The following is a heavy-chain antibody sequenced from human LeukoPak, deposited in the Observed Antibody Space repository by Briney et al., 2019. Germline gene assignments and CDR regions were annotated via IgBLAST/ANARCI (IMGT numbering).Heavy chain of an antibody. V-gene: IGHV3-30*18. CDR3: AKARTAVMIAAAGTGWFDP. D-gene: IGHD6-13*01. CDR1: GFTFSSYG. Sequence: GGSLRLSCAASGFTFSSYGMHWVRQAPGKGLEWVAVISYDGSNKYYADSVKGRFTISRDNSKNTLYLQMNSLRAEDTAVYYCAKARTAVMIAAAGTGWFDPWGQGTLVTVSS. CDR2: ISYDGSNK. J-gene: IGHJ5*02.